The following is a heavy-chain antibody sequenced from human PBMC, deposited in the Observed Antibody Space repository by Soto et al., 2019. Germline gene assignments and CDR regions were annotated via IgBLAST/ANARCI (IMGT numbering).Heavy chain of an antibody. CDR3: ARQRDGYHFDY. J-gene: IGHJ4*02. V-gene: IGHV1-18*01. Sequence: QVRLVQSGAEVKKPGASVKVSCKASGYTFTSYGLTWVRQAPGQGLEWMGWISGYNGNTNYAQKLQGRVTMTTDTSTSTAYMELRNLRSDDTAVYYCARQRDGYHFDYWGQGTLVTVSS. CDR2: ISGYNGNT. CDR1: GYTFTSYG. D-gene: IGHD5-12*01.